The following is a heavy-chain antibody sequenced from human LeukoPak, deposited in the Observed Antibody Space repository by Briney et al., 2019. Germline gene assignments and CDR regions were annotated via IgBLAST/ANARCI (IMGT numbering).Heavy chain of an antibody. D-gene: IGHD3-3*01. V-gene: IGHV3-30*19. CDR3: ARPMGDFWSGYMAVGY. CDR1: GLTFRNYG. CDR2: IWCDGSNK. Sequence: GGSLRLSCAASGLTFRNYGMHWVRQAPGKGLEWVAVIWCDGSNKYYADSVKGRFTISRDTSKNTLYLQMNSLRTDDTAVYYCARPMGDFWSGYMAVGYWGQGTLVTVSS. J-gene: IGHJ4*02.